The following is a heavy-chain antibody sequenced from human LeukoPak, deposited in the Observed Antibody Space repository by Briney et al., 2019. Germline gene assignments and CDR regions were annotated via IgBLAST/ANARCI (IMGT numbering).Heavy chain of an antibody. J-gene: IGHJ4*02. CDR1: GFTFSSYA. CDR3: ARGGLDY. V-gene: IGHV3-30*04. CDR2: ISYDGSNK. Sequence: GGSLRLSCAASGFTFSSYAMHWVRQAPGKGLEWVAVISYDGSNKYYADSVKGRFTISRDNSKNTLYLQMNSLRAEGTAVYYCARGGLDYWGQGTLVTASS.